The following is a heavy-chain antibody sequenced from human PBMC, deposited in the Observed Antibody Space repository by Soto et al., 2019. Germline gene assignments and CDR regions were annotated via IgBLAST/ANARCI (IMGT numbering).Heavy chain of an antibody. CDR2: ISYDGSDK. D-gene: IGHD3-22*01. Sequence: GGSLRLSCAASGFTFSSYSMHWVRQTPGKGLERVAVISYDGSDKYYADSVKGRFTISRDNSKNTLFLQMNILRAEKTAVYYCANSPGYYYDRTVYQFDNWAQGTLVTVFS. CDR3: ANSPGYYYDRTVYQFDN. V-gene: IGHV3-30*04. J-gene: IGHJ4*02. CDR1: GFTFSSYS.